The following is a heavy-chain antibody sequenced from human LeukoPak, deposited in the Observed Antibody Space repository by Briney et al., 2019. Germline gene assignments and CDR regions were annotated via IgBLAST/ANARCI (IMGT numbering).Heavy chain of an antibody. J-gene: IGHJ4*02. CDR2: INPNSGGT. V-gene: IGHV1-2*02. CDR1: GYTFTGYY. CDR3: AGLAYYYDSRPPGDY. D-gene: IGHD3-22*01. Sequence: GASVKVSCTASGYTFTGYYMHWVRQAPGQGLEWMGWINPNSGGTNYAQKFQGRVTMTRDTSISTAYMELSRLRSDDTAVYYCAGLAYYYDSRPPGDYWGQGTLVTVSS.